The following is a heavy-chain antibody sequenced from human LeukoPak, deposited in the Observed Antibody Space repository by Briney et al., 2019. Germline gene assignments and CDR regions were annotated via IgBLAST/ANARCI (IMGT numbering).Heavy chain of an antibody. D-gene: IGHD6-13*01. CDR2: IKQDGSQE. Sequence: PGGSLRLSCAASGFTFGNSAMSWVRQAPGKGLEWVAHIKQDGSQEYYVDSVKGRFTISRDSAKNSLYLQMNSLRAEDTAVYYCAKDRARAAAGYNWFDPWGQGTLVTVSS. CDR1: GFTFGNSA. V-gene: IGHV3-7*01. CDR3: AKDRARAAAGYNWFDP. J-gene: IGHJ5*02.